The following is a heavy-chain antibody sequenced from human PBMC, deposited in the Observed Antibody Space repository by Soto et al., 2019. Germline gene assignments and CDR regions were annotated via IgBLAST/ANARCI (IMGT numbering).Heavy chain of an antibody. D-gene: IGHD6-19*01. CDR3: AEVGSTGWYLNWLDS. J-gene: IGHJ5*01. Sequence: QVQLVESGGGVVQPGRSLRLSCAGSGFTFSDYGMHWVRQAPGKGLEWVAVISYEGSEEYYADSVKGRFTISRDNSKNTVFLQMKSLRPEHTALEYCAEVGSTGWYLNWLDSWGQGILVTFSS. CDR1: GFTFSDYG. CDR2: ISYEGSEE. V-gene: IGHV3-30*03.